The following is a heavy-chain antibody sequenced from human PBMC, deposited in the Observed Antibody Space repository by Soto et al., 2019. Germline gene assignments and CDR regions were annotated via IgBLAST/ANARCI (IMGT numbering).Heavy chain of an antibody. Sequence: QLQESGPGLVKPSETLSLTCTVSGASVGDSTHQWGGVRQPPGKELEWLGSVYYTGSSSTGSTNYNPSLRGRVTSAVAKSKHQVSLRLRGVTAADTALYHCASLTVGDYMFSFWGQGTQVTVSS. J-gene: IGHJ4*02. V-gene: IGHV4-39*01. D-gene: IGHD4-17*01. CDR3: ASLTVGDYMFSF. CDR2: VYYTGSSSTGST. CDR1: GASVGDSTHQ.